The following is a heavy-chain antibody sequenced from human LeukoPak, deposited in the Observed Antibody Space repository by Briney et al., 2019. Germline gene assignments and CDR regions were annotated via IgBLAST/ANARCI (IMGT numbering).Heavy chain of an antibody. CDR2: ISGSGGST. CDR1: GFTFSSYA. Sequence: PGGSLRLSCAASGFTFSSYALSWFRQAPGKGLEWVSAISGSGGSTYYADSVKGRFTISRDNSKNTLYLQMNSLRAEDTAVYYCARDQNRISIAVAGDFDYWGQGTLVTVSS. V-gene: IGHV3-23*01. J-gene: IGHJ4*02. D-gene: IGHD6-19*01. CDR3: ARDQNRISIAVAGDFDY.